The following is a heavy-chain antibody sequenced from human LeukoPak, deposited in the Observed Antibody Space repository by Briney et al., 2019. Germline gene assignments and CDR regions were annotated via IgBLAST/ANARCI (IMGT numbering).Heavy chain of an antibody. CDR1: GDSINYYY. J-gene: IGHJ4*02. Sequence: SETLSLTCTVSGDSINYYYWSWIRQSPGKGLEWIGYVYYNGSAKYNPSLKSRVTISVDMSKNQFSLKVSSVTAADTAIYDCARKGGHFDYWGQGTLVTVYS. D-gene: IGHD2-15*01. CDR2: VYYNGSA. V-gene: IGHV4-59*01. CDR3: ARKGGHFDY.